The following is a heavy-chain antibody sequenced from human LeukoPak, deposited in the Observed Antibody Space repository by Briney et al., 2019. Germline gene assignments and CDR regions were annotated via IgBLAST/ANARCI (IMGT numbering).Heavy chain of an antibody. CDR3: ARLGDHYGFWSDKYYYYGMDV. D-gene: IGHD3-3*01. Sequence: ASVKVSCKASGYTFTSYAMNWVRQAPGQGLEWMGWINTNTGNPTYAQGFTGRFVFSLDTSVSTAYLQISSLKAEDTAVYYCARLGDHYGFWSDKYYYYGMDVWGQGTTVTVSS. CDR2: INTNTGNP. V-gene: IGHV7-4-1*02. J-gene: IGHJ6*02. CDR1: GYTFTSYA.